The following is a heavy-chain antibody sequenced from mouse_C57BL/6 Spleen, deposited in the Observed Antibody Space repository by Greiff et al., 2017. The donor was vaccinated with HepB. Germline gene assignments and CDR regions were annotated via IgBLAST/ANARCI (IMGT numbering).Heavy chain of an antibody. CDR2: IYPGSGNT. D-gene: IGHD2-3*01. V-gene: IGHV1-66*01. Sequence: VQLQQSGPELVKPGASVKISCKASGYSFTSYYIHWVKQRPGQGLEWIGWIYPGSGNTKYNEKFKGKATLTADTSSSTAYMQLSSLPSEDSAVYYCARDDEGYFDVWGTGTTVTVSS. J-gene: IGHJ1*03. CDR3: ARDDEGYFDV. CDR1: GYSFTSYY.